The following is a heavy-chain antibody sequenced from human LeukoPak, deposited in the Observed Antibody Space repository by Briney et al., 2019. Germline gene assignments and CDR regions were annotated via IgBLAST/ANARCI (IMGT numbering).Heavy chain of an antibody. CDR1: GYTSTSYG. D-gene: IGHD2-15*01. CDR3: ARGRGDVVAATFREFDY. V-gene: IGHV1-18*01. J-gene: IGHJ4*02. Sequence: ASVKASCKASGYTSTSYGISWVRQAPGQGLEWMGWISAYNGNTNYAQKLQGRVTMTTDTSTSTAYMELRSLRSDDTAVYYCARGRGDVVAATFREFDYWGQGTLVTVSS. CDR2: ISAYNGNT.